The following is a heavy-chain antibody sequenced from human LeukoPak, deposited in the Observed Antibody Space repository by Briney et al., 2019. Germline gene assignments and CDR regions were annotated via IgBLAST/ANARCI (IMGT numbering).Heavy chain of an antibody. CDR1: GFTFGSYA. CDR3: AKGLYSSSSVIDS. V-gene: IGHV3-23*01. Sequence: GGSLRLSCAASGFTFGSYAMSWVRQAPGKGLEWVSAISGSGGSTYYADSVKGRFTISRDNSKNTLYLQMNSLRAEDTAVYYCAKGLYSSSSVIDSWGQGTLVTVSS. D-gene: IGHD6-6*01. J-gene: IGHJ4*02. CDR2: ISGSGGST.